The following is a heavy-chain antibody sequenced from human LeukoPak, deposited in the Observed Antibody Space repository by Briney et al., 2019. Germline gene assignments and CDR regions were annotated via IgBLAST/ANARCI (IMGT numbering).Heavy chain of an antibody. V-gene: IGHV4-59*01. J-gene: IGHJ4*02. D-gene: IGHD3-10*01. CDR3: ASSITMVRGVISDY. Sequence: PSETLSLTCTVSGGSISSYYWSWIRQPPGKGLEWIGYIYYSGSTNYNPSLKSRVTISVDTSKNQFSLKLSSVTAADMAVYYCASSITMVRGVISDYWGQGTLVTVSS. CDR2: IYYSGST. CDR1: GGSISSYY.